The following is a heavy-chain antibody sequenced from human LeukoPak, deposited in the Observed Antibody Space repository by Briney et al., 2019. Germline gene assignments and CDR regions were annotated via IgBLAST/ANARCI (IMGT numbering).Heavy chain of an antibody. D-gene: IGHD3-10*01. CDR1: GGSFSGYY. J-gene: IGHJ4*02. CDR3: ARGRSYYGSGDTFDY. Sequence: SETLSLTCAVYGGSFSGYYWSWIRQPPGKGLEWIGEINHSGSTNYNPSLKSRVTISVDTSENQFSLKLSSVTAADTAVYYCARGRSYYGSGDTFDYWGQGTLVTVSS. CDR2: INHSGST. V-gene: IGHV4-34*01.